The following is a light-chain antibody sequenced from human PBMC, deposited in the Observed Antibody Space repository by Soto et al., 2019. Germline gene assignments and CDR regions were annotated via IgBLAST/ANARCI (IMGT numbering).Light chain of an antibody. CDR3: SSHAIRSTLI. Sequence: QSALTQPASVSGSPGQSTTISCTGTSSDVGAYNHISWYQQHPGKVPKLIIYDVSVRPSGVSNRFSGSKSGNTASLTISGLQAEDEADYYCSSHAIRSTLIFGGGTKVTVL. J-gene: IGLJ2*01. CDR2: DVS. V-gene: IGLV2-14*03. CDR1: SSDVGAYNH.